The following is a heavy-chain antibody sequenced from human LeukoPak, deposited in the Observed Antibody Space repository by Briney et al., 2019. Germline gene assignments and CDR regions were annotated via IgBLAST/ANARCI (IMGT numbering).Heavy chain of an antibody. V-gene: IGHV4-61*02. CDR3: ARAEWRSGYYRHYYYYYYMDV. CDR1: GGSISSGSYY. CDR2: IYTSGST. D-gene: IGHD3-3*01. J-gene: IGHJ6*03. Sequence: SETLSLTCTVSGGSISSGSYYWSWIRQPAGKGLEWIGRIYTSGSTNYNPSLKSRVTISVDTSRNQFSLKLSSVTAADTAVYYCARAEWRSGYYRHYYYYYYMDVWGKGTTVTVSS.